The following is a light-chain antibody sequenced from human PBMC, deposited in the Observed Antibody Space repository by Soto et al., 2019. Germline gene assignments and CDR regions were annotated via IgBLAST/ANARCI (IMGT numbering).Light chain of an antibody. CDR3: QQYQSFSLT. CDR2: KTS. CDR1: QSISNW. Sequence: DIQMTQSPSTLSASVGDRVTITCLASQSISNWLAWYQQKPGKAPKLLIYKTSNLESGVPSRFSGSGSGTEFSLTISSLQPDDFATYYGQQYQSFSLTFGGGTRVEVK. J-gene: IGKJ4*01. V-gene: IGKV1-5*03.